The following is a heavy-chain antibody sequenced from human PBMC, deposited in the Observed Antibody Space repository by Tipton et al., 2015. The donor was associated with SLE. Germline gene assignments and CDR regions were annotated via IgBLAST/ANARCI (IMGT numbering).Heavy chain of an antibody. CDR1: GGSISSGGYY. D-gene: IGHD1-7*01. J-gene: IGHJ4*02. V-gene: IGHV4-30-4*08. Sequence: TLSLTCTVSGGSISSGGYYWSWIRQHPGKGLEWIGYIYYSGSTYYNPSLESRLTMSVDTSKNQFSLMLTSVTAADTAVYYCARGNSGFDYWGQGTLVTVSS. CDR3: ARGNSGFDY. CDR2: IYYSGST.